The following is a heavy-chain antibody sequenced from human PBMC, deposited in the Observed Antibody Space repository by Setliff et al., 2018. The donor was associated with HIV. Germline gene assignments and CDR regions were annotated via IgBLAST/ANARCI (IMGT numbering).Heavy chain of an antibody. CDR2: VYHSGGT. J-gene: IGHJ4*02. D-gene: IGHD2-8*02. CDR1: GASISSYY. CDR3: VSRQLGGVDF. V-gene: IGHV4-59*01. Sequence: SETLSLTCNVSGASISSYYWSWIRQPPGTGLEWIGYVYHSGGTNYNPSLKSRLIMTSDTATNTALLELKSLTSDDTAVYYCVSRQLGGVDFWGQGTLVTVSS.